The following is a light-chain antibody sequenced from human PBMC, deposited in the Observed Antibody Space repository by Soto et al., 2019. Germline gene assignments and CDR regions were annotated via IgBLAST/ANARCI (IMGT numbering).Light chain of an antibody. CDR1: KSIGSVY. Sequence: EIVLPQFPGTVSLSPDTGPTLSCRASKSIGSVYIAWYQQKPGQAPRLLIYGVSSRATGIPERFSGSGSGTEFTLTISRLQPEGFAVYYCQQYASSPTTFGQGTRLEIK. CDR3: QQYASSPTT. J-gene: IGKJ5*01. CDR2: GVS. V-gene: IGKV3-20*01.